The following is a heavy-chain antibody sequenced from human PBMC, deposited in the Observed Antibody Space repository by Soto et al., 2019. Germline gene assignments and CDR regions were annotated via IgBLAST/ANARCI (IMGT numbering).Heavy chain of an antibody. V-gene: IGHV4-39*01. Sequence: SETLSLTCTVSGGSISSSSYYWGWIRQPPGKGLEWIGSIYYSGSTYYNPSLKSRVTISVDTSKNQFSLKLSSVTAADTAVYYCARGRTSYDYRPVYYYYYGMDVWGQGTKVTVSS. D-gene: IGHD3-10*01. CDR2: IYYSGST. CDR1: GGSISSSSYY. J-gene: IGHJ6*02. CDR3: ARGRTSYDYRPVYYYYYGMDV.